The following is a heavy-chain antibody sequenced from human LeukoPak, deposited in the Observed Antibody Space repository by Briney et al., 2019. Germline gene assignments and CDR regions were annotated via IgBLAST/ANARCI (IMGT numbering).Heavy chain of an antibody. CDR2: ISAYNGNT. CDR3: ARDVDYYYYMDV. V-gene: IGHV1-18*01. Sequence: GASVKVSCKTSGYTFTTYGISWLRQAPGQGLEWMGWISAYNGNTNYAQKLQGRVTMTTDTSTSTAYMELRSLRSDDTAVYYCARDVDYYYYMDVWGKGTTVTVSS. J-gene: IGHJ6*03. CDR1: GYTFTTYG.